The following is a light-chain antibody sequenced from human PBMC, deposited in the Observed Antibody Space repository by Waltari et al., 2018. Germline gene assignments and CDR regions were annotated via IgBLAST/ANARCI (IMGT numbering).Light chain of an antibody. V-gene: IGLV8-61*01. CDR1: SGSVSTSYF. Sequence: QTVVTQEPSFSVSPGGTVTVTCGLTSGSVSTSYFPDWYQQTPGQSPRTLMYNTNTRSSGVPDRFSGSILGNKAALTITGAQAEDESDYYCVLYMGSGIWVFGGGTKLTVL. CDR2: NTN. CDR3: VLYMGSGIWV. J-gene: IGLJ3*02.